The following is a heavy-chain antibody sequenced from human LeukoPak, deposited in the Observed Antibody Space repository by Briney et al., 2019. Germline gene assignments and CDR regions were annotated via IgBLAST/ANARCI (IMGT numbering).Heavy chain of an antibody. CDR3: ARGHSSGWYPPYYFVY. Sequence: SETLSLTCAVYGGSFSGYYWSWIRQPPGKGLEWMGEINHSGSTNYNPSLKSRVTISVDTSKNQFSLKLSSVTAADTAVYYYARGHSSGWYPPYYFVYWGQGTLVTVSS. D-gene: IGHD6-19*01. V-gene: IGHV4-34*01. J-gene: IGHJ4*02. CDR2: INHSGST. CDR1: GGSFSGYY.